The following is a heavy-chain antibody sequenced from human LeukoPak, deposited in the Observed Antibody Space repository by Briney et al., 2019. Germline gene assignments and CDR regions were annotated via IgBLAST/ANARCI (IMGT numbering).Heavy chain of an antibody. Sequence: GGSLRLSCAASGFTFSSYGMSWVRQAPGKGLEWVSTISGSGAGTFYADSVKGRLTISRDNSKNTLYLQMNSLRAEDTAVYYCAKQGRDWLRDYYYYMDVWGKGTTVTISS. V-gene: IGHV3-23*01. D-gene: IGHD3-9*01. J-gene: IGHJ6*03. CDR3: AKQGRDWLRDYYYYMDV. CDR2: ISGSGAGT. CDR1: GFTFSSYG.